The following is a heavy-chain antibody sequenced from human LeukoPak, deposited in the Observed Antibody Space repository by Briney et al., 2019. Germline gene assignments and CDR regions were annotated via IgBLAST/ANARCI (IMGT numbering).Heavy chain of an antibody. Sequence: SETLSLTCTVSGGSISSSSYYWGWTRQPRGKGLEWIGSIYYSGRNYDNPAQKRRVTISVDTSNNQFSLKLSSVTAADTAVYYCARRADSSGYYYAPMDVWGKGTTVTVSS. V-gene: IGHV4-39*01. CDR1: GGSISSSSYY. CDR3: ARRADSSGYYYAPMDV. CDR2: IYYSGRN. J-gene: IGHJ6*03. D-gene: IGHD3-22*01.